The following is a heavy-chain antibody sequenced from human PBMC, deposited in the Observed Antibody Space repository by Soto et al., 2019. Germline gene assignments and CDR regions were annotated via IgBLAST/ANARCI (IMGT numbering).Heavy chain of an antibody. V-gene: IGHV3-49*03. D-gene: IGHD2-15*01. Sequence: PGGFLRLSCTASGFTFGDYAMSWFRQAPGKGLEWVGFIRSKAYGGTTEYAASVKGRFTISRDDSKSIAYLQMNSLKTEDTAVYYCTRDADIVVVVAATGWFDPWGQGTLVTVSS. J-gene: IGHJ5*02. CDR1: GFTFGDYA. CDR3: TRDADIVVVVAATGWFDP. CDR2: IRSKAYGGTT.